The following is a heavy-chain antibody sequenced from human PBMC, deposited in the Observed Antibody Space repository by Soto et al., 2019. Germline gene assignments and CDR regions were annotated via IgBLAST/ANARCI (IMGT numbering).Heavy chain of an antibody. D-gene: IGHD2-21*02. J-gene: IGHJ3*02. Sequence: ASVKVSCKASGYTFTSYGISWVRQAPGQGLEWMGWISAYNGNTNYAQKLQGRVTMTTDTSTSTAYMELRSLRSDDTAVYYCARDRPYCGGGDCYWEDAFDIWGQGTMVTVSS. CDR3: ARDRPYCGGGDCYWEDAFDI. CDR2: ISAYNGNT. CDR1: GYTFTSYG. V-gene: IGHV1-18*04.